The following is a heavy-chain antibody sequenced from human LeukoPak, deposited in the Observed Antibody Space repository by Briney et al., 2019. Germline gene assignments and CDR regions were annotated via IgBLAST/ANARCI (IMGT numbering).Heavy chain of an antibody. CDR3: AKDTRGRVYSSSAYDY. CDR1: GFTFDDYA. Sequence: GGSLRLSCAASGFTFDDYAMHWVRQAPGKGLEWVSGISWNSGSIGYADSVKGRFTISRDNAKNSLYLQMNSLRAEDTAFYYCAKDTRGRVYSSSAYDYWGQGTLVTVSS. J-gene: IGHJ4*02. V-gene: IGHV3-9*01. CDR2: ISWNSGSI. D-gene: IGHD6-13*01.